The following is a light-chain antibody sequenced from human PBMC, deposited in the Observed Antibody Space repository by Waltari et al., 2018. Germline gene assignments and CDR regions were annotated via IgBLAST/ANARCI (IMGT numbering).Light chain of an antibody. CDR3: VLYMGSGINWV. J-gene: IGLJ3*02. CDR1: SGSVSTGYY. Sequence: QTVVTQEPSFSVSPGGTVTLTCGLSSGSVSTGYYPSWYQQTPGQAPRTLIYSTNTRSSGVPDRFSGSILGNKAALTITGAQADDESDYYCVLYMGSGINWVFGGGTKLTVL. CDR2: STN. V-gene: IGLV8-61*01.